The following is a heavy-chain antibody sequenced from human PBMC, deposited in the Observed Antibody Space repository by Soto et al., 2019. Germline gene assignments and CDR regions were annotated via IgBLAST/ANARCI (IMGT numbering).Heavy chain of an antibody. J-gene: IGHJ6*04. CDR1: GGSISSYY. V-gene: IGHV4-4*07. CDR3: ARDRGRQPPNDYCYCGMDV. CDR2: IYTSGST. Sequence: QVQLQESGPGLVKPSETLSLTCTVSGGSISSYYWSWIRQPAGQGLEWIGRIYTSGSTNYNPSLKSRVTTSVDTSKNQFSLKLSSVTAADTAVYYCARDRGRQPPNDYCYCGMDVWVKGTTVTGSS. D-gene: IGHD2-8*01.